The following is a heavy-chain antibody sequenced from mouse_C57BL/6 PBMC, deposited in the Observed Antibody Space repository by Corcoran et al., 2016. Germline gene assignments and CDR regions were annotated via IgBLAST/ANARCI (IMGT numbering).Heavy chain of an antibody. CDR1: GYTFTDYY. Sequence: QVQLKQSGAELVRPGASVKLSCKASGYTFTDYYINWVKQRPGQGLEWIARIYPGSGNTYYNEKFKGKATLTAEKSSSTAYMQLSSLTSEDSAVYFCARLYYDYYFDVWGTGTTVTVSS. D-gene: IGHD2-4*01. V-gene: IGHV1-76*01. CDR3: ARLYYDYYFDV. CDR2: IYPGSGNT. J-gene: IGHJ1*03.